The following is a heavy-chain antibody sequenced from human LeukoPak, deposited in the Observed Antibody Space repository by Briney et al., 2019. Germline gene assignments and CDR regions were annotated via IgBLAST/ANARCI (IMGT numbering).Heavy chain of an antibody. V-gene: IGHV4-38-2*02. CDR3: ARGLWQLSREGRAFDI. CDR1: GYSISSGYY. CDR2: IYHSGST. J-gene: IGHJ3*02. D-gene: IGHD6-6*01. Sequence: SETLSLTCTVCGYSISSGYYWGWIRQPPGKGLEWIGSIYHSGSTYYNPSLKSRVTISVDTSKNQFSLKLSSVTAADTAVYYCARGLWQLSREGRAFDIWGQGTMVTVSS.